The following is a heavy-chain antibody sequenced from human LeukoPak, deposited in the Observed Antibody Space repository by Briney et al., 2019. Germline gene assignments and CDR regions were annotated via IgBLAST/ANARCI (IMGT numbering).Heavy chain of an antibody. CDR1: GYTFMNYG. CDR3: ARDSQPKYYYDSGGYYYVPMNFDY. Sequence: ASVKVSCKASGYTFMNYGINWVRQAPGQGLEWMGCISPSNGYTNYAQKLQGRVTMTTDTSTTTAYMELRSLRSDDTAVYYCARDSQPKYYYDSGGYYYVPMNFDYWGPGTPVTVSS. J-gene: IGHJ4*02. V-gene: IGHV1-18*01. D-gene: IGHD3-22*01. CDR2: ISPSNGYT.